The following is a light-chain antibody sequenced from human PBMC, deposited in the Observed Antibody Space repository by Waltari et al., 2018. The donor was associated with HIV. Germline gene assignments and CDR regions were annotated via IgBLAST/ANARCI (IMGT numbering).Light chain of an antibody. J-gene: IGKJ1*01. CDR2: WAS. CDR1: HSILYNTNNNSY. V-gene: IGKV4-1*01. CDR3: QQYFSTPPT. Sequence: DIVMTQSSDSLAVSLGGRATVNCRSTHSILYNTNNNSYLGWYQQKPIQPPKLLIYWASTRASGTPDRFTGSGSGTDFSLTISSLQAEDAAVYYCQQYFSTPPTFGQGTKVEI.